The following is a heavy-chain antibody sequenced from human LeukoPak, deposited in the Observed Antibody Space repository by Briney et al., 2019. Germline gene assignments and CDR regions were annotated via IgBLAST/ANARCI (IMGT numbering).Heavy chain of an antibody. CDR1: GFSFSSHW. V-gene: IGHV3-74*01. D-gene: IGHD2-21*01. CDR2: ISDDGSYT. CDR3: ASFGISWRSSY. J-gene: IGHJ4*02. Sequence: GGSLRLSCAASGFSFSSHWVHWVRQAPGKGLVWVSRISDDGSYTSNVDSVKGRFAISRDNVNNMLYLHMNSLRAEDTAVYYCASFGISWRSSYWGQGTLVTVSS.